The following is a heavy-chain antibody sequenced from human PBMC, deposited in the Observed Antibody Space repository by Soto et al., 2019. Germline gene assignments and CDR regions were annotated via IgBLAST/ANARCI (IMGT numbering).Heavy chain of an antibody. V-gene: IGHV1-18*01. CDR1: GYTFTSYG. Sequence: QVQLVQSGAEVKKPGASVKVSCKASGYTFTSYGISWVRQAPGQGLEWMGWISAYNGNTNYAQKLQGRVNMTTDTATSPDYMELRSLRSDDTAVYYCARHRYCSSTSCYDWFDRWGQGTLVTVSS. CDR2: ISAYNGNT. D-gene: IGHD2-2*01. CDR3: ARHRYCSSTSCYDWFDR. J-gene: IGHJ5*02.